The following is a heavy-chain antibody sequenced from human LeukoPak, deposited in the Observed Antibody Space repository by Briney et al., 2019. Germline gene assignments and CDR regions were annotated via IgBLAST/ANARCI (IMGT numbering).Heavy chain of an antibody. V-gene: IGHV3-30*18. CDR2: ISYDGNKK. D-gene: IGHD3-10*01. Sequence: GGSLRLSCAASGFTFSNYGIHWVRQAPGRGLEWVAVISYDGNKKYYADSVKGRFTISRDNSKNTLYLQMNTLRAEDTAVYYCAKEYDSGGYGANFDYWGQGTLVTVSS. CDR1: GFTFSNYG. CDR3: AKEYDSGGYGANFDY. J-gene: IGHJ4*02.